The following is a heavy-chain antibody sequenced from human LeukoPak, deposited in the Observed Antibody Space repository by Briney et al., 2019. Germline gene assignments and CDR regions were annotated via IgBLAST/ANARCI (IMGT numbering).Heavy chain of an antibody. V-gene: IGHV1-18*01. CDR1: GYTFTSYG. CDR3: ARCELPFSLFDY. J-gene: IGHJ4*02. Sequence: ASVKVSRKSSGYTFTSYGICWVRQAPGQGLEWMGWIGAYNGETNYAQKLQGRVTITTDTSTSTACIELKRQRSDDAAVCYCARCELPFSLFDYWGQRPRVSVS. CDR2: IGAYNGET. D-gene: IGHD3-10*01.